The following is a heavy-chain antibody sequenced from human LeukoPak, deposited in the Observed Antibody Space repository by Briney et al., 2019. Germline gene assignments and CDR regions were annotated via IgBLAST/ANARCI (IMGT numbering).Heavy chain of an antibody. CDR1: GYSFTSYW. CDR3: ARHDYSGTYSIDY. CDR2: IYPDDSDT. D-gene: IGHD1-26*01. J-gene: IGHJ4*02. V-gene: IGHV5-51*01. Sequence: ASVKVSCKASGYSFTSYWIGWVRQMPGKGLEWMGIIYPDDSDTIYSPSFQGQVTISADKSTSTAHLQWSSLKASDTAMYYCARHDYSGTYSIDYWGQGTLVTVSS.